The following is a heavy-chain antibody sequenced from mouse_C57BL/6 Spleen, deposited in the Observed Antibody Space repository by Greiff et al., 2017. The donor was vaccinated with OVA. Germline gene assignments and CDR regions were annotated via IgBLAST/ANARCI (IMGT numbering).Heavy chain of an antibody. CDR1: GYTFTSYW. CDR3: ARDYGSFYYFDY. Sequence: QVQLQQPGAELVKPGASVKLSCKASGYTFTSYWMHWVKQRPGQGLEWIGMIHPNSGSTNYNEKFKSKATLTVDKSSSTAYMQLSSLTSEDSAVYYCARDYGSFYYFDYWGQGTTLTVSS. D-gene: IGHD1-1*01. V-gene: IGHV1-64*01. CDR2: IHPNSGST. J-gene: IGHJ2*01.